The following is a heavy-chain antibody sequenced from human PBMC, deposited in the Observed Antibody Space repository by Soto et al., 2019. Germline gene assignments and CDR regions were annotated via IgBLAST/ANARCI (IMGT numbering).Heavy chain of an antibody. J-gene: IGHJ5*02. Sequence: PSETLSLTCTVSGGPISSGGFYWSWIRQHPGKGLECIGYIFYIGSTYYNPSLKSRVTISIDTSKNQFSLNLSSVTAADTAVYYCARHQSHSSSYVDPWGQGTLVTVS. D-gene: IGHD6-13*01. CDR3: ARHQSHSSSYVDP. CDR2: IFYIGST. V-gene: IGHV4-31*03. CDR1: GGPISSGGFY.